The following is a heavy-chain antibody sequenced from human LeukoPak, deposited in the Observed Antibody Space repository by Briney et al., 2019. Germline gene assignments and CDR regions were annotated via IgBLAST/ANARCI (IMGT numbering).Heavy chain of an antibody. CDR1: GGSISSSSYY. J-gene: IGHJ3*02. D-gene: IGHD3-10*01. CDR3: ARPIRGDAFDI. Sequence: SETLSLTCTVSGGSISSSSYYWGWIRQPPGKGLEWIGSIYYSGSTYYNPSLKSRVTISVDTSKNQFSLKLSSLTAADTAVYYCARPIRGDAFDIWGQGTMVTVSS. V-gene: IGHV4-39*01. CDR2: IYYSGST.